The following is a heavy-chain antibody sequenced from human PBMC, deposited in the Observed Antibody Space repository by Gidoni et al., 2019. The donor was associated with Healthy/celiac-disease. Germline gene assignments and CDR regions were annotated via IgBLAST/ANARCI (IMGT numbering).Heavy chain of an antibody. J-gene: IGHJ5*02. V-gene: IGHV4-34*01. Sequence: QVQLQQWGAGLLKPSETLSLTCAVYGGSFSGYYWSWIRQPPGKGLEWIGEINHSGSTNYNPSLKSRVTISVDTSKNQFSLKLSSVTAADTAVYYCARTRTKRTYYDFWSGYYNWFDPWGQGTLVTVSS. D-gene: IGHD3-3*01. CDR1: GGSFSGYY. CDR3: ARTRTKRTYYDFWSGYYNWFDP. CDR2: INHSGST.